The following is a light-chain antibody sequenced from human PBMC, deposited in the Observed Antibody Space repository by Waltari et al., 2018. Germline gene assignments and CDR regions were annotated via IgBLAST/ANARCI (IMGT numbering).Light chain of an antibody. CDR1: QSIESW. CDR3: QQYNKYPLT. V-gene: IGKV1-5*03. Sequence: DVQMTQSPSTLSASVGDRVTITCRASQSIESWLAWYQQKPGRAPKLLIYKSSTLQSGVPSRFSRSESGTEFSLTISSLQPDDFATYYCQQYNKYPLTFGGGTKVEI. CDR2: KSS. J-gene: IGKJ4*01.